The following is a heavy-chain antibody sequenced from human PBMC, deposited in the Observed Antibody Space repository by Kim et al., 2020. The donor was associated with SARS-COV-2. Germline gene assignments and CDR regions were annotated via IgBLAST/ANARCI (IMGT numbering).Heavy chain of an antibody. CDR1: GGTFSSYA. CDR3: ARADIVVVPGLRAYYMDV. J-gene: IGHJ6*03. Sequence: SVKVSCKASGGTFSSYAISWVRQAPGQGLEWMGRIIPILGIANYAQKFQGRVTITADKSTSTAYMELSSLRSEDTAVYYCARADIVVVPGLRAYYMDVWGKGTTVTVSS. CDR2: IIPILGIA. D-gene: IGHD2-2*01. V-gene: IGHV1-69*04.